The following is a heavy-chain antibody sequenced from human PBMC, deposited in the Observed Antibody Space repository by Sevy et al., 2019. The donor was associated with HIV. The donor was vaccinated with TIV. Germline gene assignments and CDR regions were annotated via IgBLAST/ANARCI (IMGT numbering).Heavy chain of an antibody. D-gene: IGHD3-22*01. Sequence: GGSLRLSCAASGFTFSSYAMSWVRQAPGKGLEWVSAISGSGASTYYADSVKGRFTISRDNSKNTLYLQMNSLRAEDTAVYYCAKEAPGYYYDSSGSFDHWGQGTLVTVSS. CDR2: ISGSGAST. CDR1: GFTFSSYA. V-gene: IGHV3-23*01. J-gene: IGHJ4*02. CDR3: AKEAPGYYYDSSGSFDH.